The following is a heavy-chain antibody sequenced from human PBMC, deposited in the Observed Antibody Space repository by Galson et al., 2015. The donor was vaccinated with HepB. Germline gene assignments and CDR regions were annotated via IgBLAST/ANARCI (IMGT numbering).Heavy chain of an antibody. D-gene: IGHD3-10*01. CDR3: ARFYYGSGSYYSYFDY. J-gene: IGHJ4*02. Sequence: SVKVSCKASGGTFSSYAISWVRQAPGQGLEWMGWISAYNGNTNYAQKLQGRVTMTTDTSTSTAYMELRSLRSDDTAVYYCARFYYGSGSYYSYFDYWGQGTLVTVSS. CDR2: ISAYNGNT. V-gene: IGHV1-18*01. CDR1: GGTFSSYA.